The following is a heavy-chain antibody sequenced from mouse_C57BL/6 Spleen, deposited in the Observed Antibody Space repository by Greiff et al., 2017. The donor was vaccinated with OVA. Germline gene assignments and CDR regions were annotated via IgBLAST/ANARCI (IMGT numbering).Heavy chain of an antibody. J-gene: IGHJ1*03. CDR3: ASPTSHWYFDV. D-gene: IGHD2-10*01. CDR2: IYPGDGDT. V-gene: IGHV1-82*01. Sequence: QVQLQQSGPELVKPGASVKISCKASGYAFSSSWMNWVKQRPGKGLEWIGRIYPGDGDTNYNGKFKGKATLTADKSSSTAYMQLSSLTSEDSAVYFCASPTSHWYFDVWGTGTTVTVSS. CDR1: GYAFSSSW.